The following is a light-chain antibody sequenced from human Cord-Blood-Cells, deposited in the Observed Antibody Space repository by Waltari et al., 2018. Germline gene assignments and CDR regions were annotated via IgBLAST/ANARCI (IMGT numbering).Light chain of an antibody. CDR2: GAS. CDR3: QQYNNWPPYT. J-gene: IGKJ2*01. Sequence: EIVMTPSPATLSVSPGERAXLSCRASQSVSSNLAWYQQKPGQAPRLLIYGASTRATGIPARFSGSGSGTEFTLTISSLQSEDFAVYYCQQYNNWPPYTFGQGTKLEIK. V-gene: IGKV3-15*01. CDR1: QSVSSN.